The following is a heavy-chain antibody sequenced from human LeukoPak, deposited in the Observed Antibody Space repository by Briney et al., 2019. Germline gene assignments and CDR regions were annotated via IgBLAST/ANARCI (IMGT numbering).Heavy chain of an antibody. CDR1: GGSVSSGSYY. J-gene: IGHJ4*02. CDR2: IYYSGSA. Sequence: PSETLSLTCTVSGGSVSSGSYYWNWIRQPPGKGLEWIGYIYYSGSANYNPSLKSRVTISVDTSKNQFSLKLSSVTAADTAVYYCARGFGGATTSFDYWGQGTLVTVSS. CDR3: ARGFGGATTSFDY. V-gene: IGHV4-61*01. D-gene: IGHD1-26*01.